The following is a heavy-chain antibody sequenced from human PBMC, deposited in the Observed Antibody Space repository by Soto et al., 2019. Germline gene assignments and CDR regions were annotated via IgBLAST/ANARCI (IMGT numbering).Heavy chain of an antibody. V-gene: IGHV3-15*01. Sequence: RRLSCAASGFTFSNAWMSWVRQAPGKGLEWVGRIKSKTDGGTTDYAAPVKGRFTISRDDSKNTLYLQMDSLKTEDTAVYYCTTDERGIFGVVISLYYYYGMDVWGQGTTATVSS. CDR1: GFTFSNAW. CDR3: TTDERGIFGVVISLYYYYGMDV. CDR2: IKSKTDGGTT. J-gene: IGHJ6*02. D-gene: IGHD3-3*01.